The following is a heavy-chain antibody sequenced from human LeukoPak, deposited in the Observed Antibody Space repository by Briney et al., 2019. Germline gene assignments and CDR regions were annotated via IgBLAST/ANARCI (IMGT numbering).Heavy chain of an antibody. CDR3: AKTTTYDILTGYNYFDY. V-gene: IGHV3-23*01. J-gene: IGHJ4*02. Sequence: PGGSLRLSCAASGFTFSSYAMSWVRQAPGKGLEWVSAISGSGGSTYYADSVKGRFTISRDNSKNTLYLQMNSLRAEDTAVYYCAKTTTYDILTGYNYFDYRGQGTLVTVSS. CDR1: GFTFSSYA. D-gene: IGHD3-9*01. CDR2: ISGSGGST.